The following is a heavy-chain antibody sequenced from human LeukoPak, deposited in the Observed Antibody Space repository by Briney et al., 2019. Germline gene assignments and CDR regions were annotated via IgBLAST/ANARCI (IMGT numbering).Heavy chain of an antibody. CDR3: ASRRDGYNFDY. J-gene: IGHJ4*02. V-gene: IGHV4-39*07. CDR1: DGSISSSSYY. Sequence: SSETLSLTCTVSDGSISSSSYYGGWIRQPPGKGLEWIGSIYYSGSTYYNPSLKSRVTISVDTSKNQFSLKLSSVTAADTAVYYCASRRDGYNFDYWGQGTLVTVSS. CDR2: IYYSGST. D-gene: IGHD5-24*01.